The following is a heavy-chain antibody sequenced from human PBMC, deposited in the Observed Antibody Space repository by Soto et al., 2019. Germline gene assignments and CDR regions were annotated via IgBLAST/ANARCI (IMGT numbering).Heavy chain of an antibody. Sequence: EVQLLESGGGLVQPGGSLRLSCAASGFTLSSYALSWVRQAPGKGLEWVSGISGSGDFTFDADSVRGRSTISRDNSMNTQYLQVNSLRVEDTAVYYCARGPTIFGVGVDAFDIWGQGTMATVSS. V-gene: IGHV3-23*01. J-gene: IGHJ3*02. CDR3: ARGPTIFGVGVDAFDI. CDR2: ISGSGDFT. D-gene: IGHD3-3*01. CDR1: GFTLSSYA.